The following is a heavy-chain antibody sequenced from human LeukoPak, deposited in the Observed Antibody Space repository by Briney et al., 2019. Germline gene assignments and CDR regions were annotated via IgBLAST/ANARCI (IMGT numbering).Heavy chain of an antibody. J-gene: IGHJ6*03. CDR2: IIPIFGTA. D-gene: IGHD2-2*01. CDR3: ARVRAPYCSSTSCCRRNYYMDV. CDR1: GGTFSSYA. V-gene: IGHV1-69*05. Sequence: SVKVSCKASGGTFSSYAISWVRQAPGQGLEWMGGIIPIFGTANYAQKLQGRVTITTDESTSTAYMELSSLRSEDTAVYYCARVRAPYCSSTSCCRRNYYMDVWGKGTTVTVSS.